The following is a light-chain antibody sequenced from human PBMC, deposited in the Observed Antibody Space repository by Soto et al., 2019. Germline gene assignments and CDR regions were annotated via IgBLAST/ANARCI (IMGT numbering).Light chain of an antibody. CDR2: KDS. V-gene: IGLV3-25*03. J-gene: IGLJ1*01. CDR1: ALPKQY. Sequence: SYELTQPPSVSVSPGQTARITCSGDALPKQYAYWYQQKPGQAPVLVIYKDSERPSGIPERFSGSSSGTTVTLTISGVQAEDEADYYCQSADSSGTYYVFGTGTKPHRP. CDR3: QSADSSGTYYV.